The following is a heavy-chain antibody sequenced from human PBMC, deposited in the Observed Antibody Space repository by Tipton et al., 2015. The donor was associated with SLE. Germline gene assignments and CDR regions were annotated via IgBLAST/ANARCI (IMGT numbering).Heavy chain of an antibody. V-gene: IGHV4-39*07. J-gene: IGHJ6*03. D-gene: IGHD3-16*01. CDR3: ARGGTLWYYYSYMDV. CDR1: GGSISSSSYY. Sequence: TLSLTCTVSGGSISSSSYYWGWIRQPPGKGLEWIGEINHSGSTNYNPSLKSRVTISVDTSKNQFSLKLSSVTAADTAVYYCARGGTLWYYYSYMDVWGKGTTVTVSS. CDR2: INHSGST.